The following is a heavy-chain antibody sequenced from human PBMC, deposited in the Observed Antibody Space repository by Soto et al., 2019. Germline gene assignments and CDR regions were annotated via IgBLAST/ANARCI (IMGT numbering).Heavy chain of an antibody. V-gene: IGHV4-34*01. D-gene: IGHD3-3*01. CDR3: ARSIFVVGATYYYYYYGMDV. J-gene: IGHJ6*02. CDR2: INHSGST. CDR1: GGSFSGYY. Sequence: QVQLQQWGAGLLKPSETLSLTCAVYGGSFSGYYWSWIRQPPGKGLEWIGEINHSGSTNYNPSLKSRVTISVDTSKNQFSLKLSSVTAADTAVYYCARSIFVVGATYYYYYYGMDVWGQGTTVTVSS.